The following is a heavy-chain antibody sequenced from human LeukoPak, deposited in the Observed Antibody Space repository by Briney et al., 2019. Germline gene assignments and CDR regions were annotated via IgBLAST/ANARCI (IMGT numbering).Heavy chain of an antibody. Sequence: GEALKISFKGSGYSFTSYWIGWGRPMPGKGVEWMGIIYPGDSDTRYSPSFQGQVTISADKSISTAYLQWSSLKASDTAMYYCARVTMVRGVINKIDYWGQGTLVTVSS. CDR2: IYPGDSDT. V-gene: IGHV5-51*01. J-gene: IGHJ4*02. D-gene: IGHD3-10*01. CDR1: GYSFTSYW. CDR3: ARVTMVRGVINKIDY.